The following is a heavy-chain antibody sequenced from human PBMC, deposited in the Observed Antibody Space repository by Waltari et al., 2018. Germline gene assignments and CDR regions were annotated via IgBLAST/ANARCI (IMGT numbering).Heavy chain of an antibody. Sequence: EVQLVESGGGLVQPGGSRSLSCAASGFTFSKFWMSWVRQAPGKGLEWVANIYQDGSVTNYVDSVKGRFTTSRDNARNSLYLQMNSLRADDTAVYYCVRDDDGGMGAVWGQGTTVTVSS. V-gene: IGHV3-7*01. J-gene: IGHJ6*02. D-gene: IGHD3-16*01. CDR2: IYQDGSVT. CDR1: GFTFSKFW. CDR3: VRDDDGGMGAV.